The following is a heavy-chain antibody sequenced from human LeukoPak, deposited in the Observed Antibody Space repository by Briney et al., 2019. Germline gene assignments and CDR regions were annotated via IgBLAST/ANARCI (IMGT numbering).Heavy chain of an antibody. CDR1: GASINNYY. D-gene: IGHD2-8*01. CDR3: TTYLGFCTNGVCYDYFDY. Sequence: PSETLSLTCTVSGASINNYYWSWIRQPPGKALEWIGYISYTRSTNYSPSLKSRVTMSVDTSKNQFSLRLSSVTAADTAVYYCTTYLGFCTNGVCYDYFDYWGQGTLVTV. J-gene: IGHJ4*02. CDR2: ISYTRST. V-gene: IGHV4-59*08.